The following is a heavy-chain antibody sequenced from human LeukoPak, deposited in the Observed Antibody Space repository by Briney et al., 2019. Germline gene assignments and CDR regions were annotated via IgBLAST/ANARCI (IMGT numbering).Heavy chain of an antibody. CDR1: GFTFSIYA. V-gene: IGHV3-23*01. CDR2: ISANGGET. CDR3: AKRYYDFPLDY. D-gene: IGHD3-3*01. Sequence: GGSLGLSCAASGFTFSIYAMNWVRQAPGKGLEWVSSISANGGETHYADSVKGRFTISRDNSKNTLYLQINNPRVEDTAVYYCAKRYYDFPLDYWGQGTLVTVSS. J-gene: IGHJ4*02.